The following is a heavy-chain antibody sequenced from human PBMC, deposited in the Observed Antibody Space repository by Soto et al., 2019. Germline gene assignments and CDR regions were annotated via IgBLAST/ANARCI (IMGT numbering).Heavy chain of an antibody. CDR3: XXXXXXXXXXXSSFDY. CDR2: ISWNSGSI. V-gene: IGHV3-9*01. Sequence: EVQLVESGGGLVQPGRSLRLSCAASGFTFDDYAMHWVRQAPGKGLXWVVGISWNSGSIGYADSVKGRFTIXRDNAXNXXXXXXXXXXXXXXXXXXXXXXXXXXXXXXSSFDYWGQGTLVTVSS. CDR1: GFTFDDYA. J-gene: IGHJ4*02.